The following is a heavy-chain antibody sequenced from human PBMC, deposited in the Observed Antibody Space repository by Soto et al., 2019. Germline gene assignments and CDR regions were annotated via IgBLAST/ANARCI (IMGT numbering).Heavy chain of an antibody. CDR2: INPSGGST. Sequence: ASVKVSCKASGYTFTSYYMHWVRQAPGQGLEWMGIINPSGGSTSYAQKFQGRVTMTRDTSTSTVYMELSSLRSEDTAVYYCARPNGGRNLNGHFDYRGQGTLVTVSS. CDR1: GYTFTSYY. J-gene: IGHJ4*02. V-gene: IGHV1-46*01. CDR3: ARPNGGRNLNGHFDY. D-gene: IGHD3-16*01.